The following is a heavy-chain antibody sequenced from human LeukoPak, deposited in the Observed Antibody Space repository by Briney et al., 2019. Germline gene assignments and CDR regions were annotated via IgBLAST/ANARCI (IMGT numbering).Heavy chain of an antibody. V-gene: IGHV1-69*06. Sequence: SVKVSCKASGGTFSSYAISWVRQAPGQGLEWMGGIIPIFGTANYAQKFQGRVTITADKSTSTAYMELRSLRSEDTAVYYCAVDCSSTSCYSYYYGMDVWGKGTTVTVSS. D-gene: IGHD2-2*02. CDR3: AVDCSSTSCYSYYYGMDV. CDR2: IIPIFGTA. CDR1: GGTFSSYA. J-gene: IGHJ6*04.